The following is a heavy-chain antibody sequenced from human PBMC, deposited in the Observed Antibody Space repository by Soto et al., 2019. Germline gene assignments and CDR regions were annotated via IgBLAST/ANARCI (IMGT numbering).Heavy chain of an antibody. D-gene: IGHD6-6*01. CDR3: ARDPIISARWYYYHYGIDV. V-gene: IGHV1-18*04. CDR1: GYTFTGYV. J-gene: IGHJ6*02. CDR2: ISAYNGNT. Sequence: AASVKVSCKASGYTFTGYVISWVLQAPGQGLEWMGWISAYNGNTNYAQKLQGRVTMTTDTSTSTAYMELRSLRSDDTAVYYCARDPIISARWYYYHYGIDVRGQGSTVTVSS.